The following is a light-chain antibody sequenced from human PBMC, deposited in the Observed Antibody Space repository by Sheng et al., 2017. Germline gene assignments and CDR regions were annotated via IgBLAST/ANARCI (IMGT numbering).Light chain of an antibody. J-gene: IGLJ2*01. Sequence: QSALTQSPSASGSPGQSVTISCTGTSSDVGGYNYVSWYQHHPGKAPKLMIYEVSKRPSGVSNRFSGSKSANTASLTISGLQAEDEADYYCSSYTSSNNHVVFGGGTKLTVL. CDR1: SSDVGGYNY. V-gene: IGLV2-8*01. CDR3: SSYTSSNNHVV. CDR2: EVS.